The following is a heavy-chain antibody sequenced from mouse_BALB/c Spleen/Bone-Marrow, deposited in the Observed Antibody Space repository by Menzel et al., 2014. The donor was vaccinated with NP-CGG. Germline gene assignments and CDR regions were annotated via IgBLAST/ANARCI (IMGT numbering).Heavy chain of an antibody. Sequence: EVHLVESGGGLVQPGGSMKLSCVASGFTFXNYWMNWVRQSPEKGLEWVAEIRLKSNNYATHYAESVKGRFTISGDDSKSSVYLQMNNLRAEDTGIYYCTSMRRRGFAYWGQGTLVTVSA. CDR3: TSMRRRGFAY. CDR2: IRLKSNNYAT. D-gene: IGHD2-3*01. J-gene: IGHJ3*01. V-gene: IGHV6-6*02. CDR1: GFTFXNYW.